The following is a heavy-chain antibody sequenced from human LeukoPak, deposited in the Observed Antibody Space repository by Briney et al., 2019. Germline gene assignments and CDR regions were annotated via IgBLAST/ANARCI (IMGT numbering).Heavy chain of an antibody. CDR2: ISAYNGNT. J-gene: IGHJ3*02. V-gene: IGHV1-18*01. Sequence: ASVKVSCKASGCTFTSYGISWVRQAPGQGLEWMGWISAYNGNTNYAQKLQGRVTMTTDTSTSTAYMELRSLRSDDTAVYYCARYPFGGSIVYIPRGQPDDAFDICGKGKMATVAS. D-gene: IGHD3-10*01. CDR1: GCTFTSYG. CDR3: ARYPFGGSIVYIPRGQPDDAFDI.